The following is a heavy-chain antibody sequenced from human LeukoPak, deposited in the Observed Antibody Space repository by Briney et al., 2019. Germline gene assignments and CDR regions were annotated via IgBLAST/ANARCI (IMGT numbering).Heavy chain of an antibody. D-gene: IGHD3-9*01. V-gene: IGHV3-48*03. CDR2: ISSSGSTI. J-gene: IGHJ4*02. CDR1: GFTFSSYE. CDR3: AKNLDYYDILTGYYSVFDY. Sequence: GGSLRLSCAASGFTFSSYEMNWVRQAPGKGLEWISYISSSGSTIYYADSVKGRFTISRDNAKNSLYPQMNSLRAEDTAVYYCAKNLDYYDILTGYYSVFDYWGQGTLVTVSS.